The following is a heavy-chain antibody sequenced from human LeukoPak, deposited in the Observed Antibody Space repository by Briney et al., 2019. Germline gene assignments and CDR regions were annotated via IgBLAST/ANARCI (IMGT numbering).Heavy chain of an antibody. V-gene: IGHV3-23*01. CDR2: IGGSGNSA. J-gene: IGHJ4*02. D-gene: IGHD4-17*01. CDR1: RFTFRSYG. Sequence: QPGGSLILSCPPPRFTFRSYGINWVRQPPGKGLEWVLSIGGSGNSAYPDYVRGRFTISRDNSKNTLYLQMNSLRAEDTAVYYCAKSPGIGNYGDYYLHYWGQGTLVTVSS. CDR3: AKSPGIGNYGDYYLHY.